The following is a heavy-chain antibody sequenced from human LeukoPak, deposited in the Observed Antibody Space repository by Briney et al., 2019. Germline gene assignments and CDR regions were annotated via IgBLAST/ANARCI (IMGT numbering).Heavy chain of an antibody. D-gene: IGHD3-10*01. CDR1: GGSISSYY. CDR2: IYYSGST. CDR3: ARDLGLVRANYYYGMDV. J-gene: IGHJ6*02. Sequence: SETLSLTCTVSGGSISSYYWSWIRQPPGKGLEWIGYIYYSGSTNYNPSLKSRVTISVDTSKNQFSLKLSSVTAADTAVYYCARDLGLVRANYYYGMDVWGQGTTVTVSS. V-gene: IGHV4-59*01.